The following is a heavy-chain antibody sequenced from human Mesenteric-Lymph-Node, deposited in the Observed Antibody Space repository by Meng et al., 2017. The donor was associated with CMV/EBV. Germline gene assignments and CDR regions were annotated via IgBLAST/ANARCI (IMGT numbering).Heavy chain of an antibody. J-gene: IGHJ5*02. CDR3: ARDHIAAAGTGWFDP. CDR1: GGSISSRNW. V-gene: IGHV4-4*02. Sequence: SGGSISSRNWWSWVRQPPGKGLEWSGEIYHSGSTNYNPSLKSRVTISVDKSKNQFSLKLNSVTAADTAVYYCARDHIAAAGTGWFDPWGQGTLVTVSS. CDR2: IYHSGST. D-gene: IGHD6-13*01.